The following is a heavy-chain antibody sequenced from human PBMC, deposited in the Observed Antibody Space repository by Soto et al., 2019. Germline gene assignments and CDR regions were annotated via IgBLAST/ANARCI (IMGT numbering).Heavy chain of an antibody. CDR2: IIPIFGTA. CDR3: ARNSNFYCSGGSCWLDP. J-gene: IGHJ5*02. V-gene: IGHV1-69*13. Sequence: ASVKVSCKASGGTFSSYAISWVRQAPGQGLEWMGGIIPIFGTANYAQKFQGRVTITAGESTSTAYMELSSLRSEDTAVYYCARNSNFYCSGGSCWLDPWGQGTLVTVSS. CDR1: GGTFSSYA. D-gene: IGHD2-15*01.